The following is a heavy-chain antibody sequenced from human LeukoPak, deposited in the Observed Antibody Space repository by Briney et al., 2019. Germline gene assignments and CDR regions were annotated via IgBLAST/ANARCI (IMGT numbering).Heavy chain of an antibody. Sequence: GGSLRLSCAASGFTFSSYAMSWVRQAPGKALEWVAFISYDGNNKYEDSVKGRFTISRDNSKSTLHLQMNGLRAEDTAVYYCAREPLGISRWTNAFDICGQR. CDR2: ISYDGNN. J-gene: IGHJ3*02. CDR3: AREPLGISRWTNAFDI. CDR1: GFTFSSYA. D-gene: IGHD6-13*01. V-gene: IGHV3-30*03.